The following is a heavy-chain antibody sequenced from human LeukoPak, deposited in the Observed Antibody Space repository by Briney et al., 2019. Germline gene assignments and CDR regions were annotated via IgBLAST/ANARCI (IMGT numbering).Heavy chain of an antibody. V-gene: IGHV3-7*01. J-gene: IGHJ3*02. CDR1: AFTFSSYW. D-gene: IGHD6-19*01. CDR3: ARDLKPSIAVAGIDAFDI. Sequence: PGGSLRLSCAASAFTFSSYWMSWVRQAPGKGLEWVANIKQDGSEKYYVDSVKGRFTISRDNAKNSLYLQMNSLRAEDTAVYYCARDLKPSIAVAGIDAFDIWGQGTMVTVSS. CDR2: IKQDGSEK.